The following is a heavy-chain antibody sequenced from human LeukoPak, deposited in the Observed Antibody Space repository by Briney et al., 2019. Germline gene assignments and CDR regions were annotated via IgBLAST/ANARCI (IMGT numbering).Heavy chain of an antibody. CDR3: ARGQYVRDAFDI. J-gene: IGHJ3*02. Sequence: GGSLRLSCAASGFTFSSYSMNWVRQAPGKGLEWVANIKQDGSEKYYVDSVKGRFTISRDNAKNSLYLQMNSMRAEDTAVYYCARGQYVRDAFDIWGQGTMVTVSS. CDR2: IKQDGSEK. V-gene: IGHV3-7*04. CDR1: GFTFSSYS. D-gene: IGHD2/OR15-2a*01.